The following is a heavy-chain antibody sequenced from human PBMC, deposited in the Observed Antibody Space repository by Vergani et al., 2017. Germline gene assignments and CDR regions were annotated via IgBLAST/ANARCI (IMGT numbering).Heavy chain of an antibody. D-gene: IGHD3-22*01. CDR1: GFTFSSYA. Sequence: QVQLVESGGGVVQPGRSLRLSCAASGFTFSSYAMHWVRQAPGKGREWVAVISYDGSNKYYADSVKGRFTISRDDSKNTLYLQMNRLRAEDTAVYYCARPRITMIVELFDYWGQGTLVTVSS. CDR3: ARPRITMIVELFDY. J-gene: IGHJ4*02. CDR2: ISYDGSNK. V-gene: IGHV3-30-3*01.